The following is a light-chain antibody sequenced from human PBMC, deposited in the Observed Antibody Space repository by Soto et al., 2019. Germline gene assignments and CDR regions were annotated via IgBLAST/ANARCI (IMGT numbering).Light chain of an antibody. CDR2: GAS. CDR1: KSVSSSRY. CDR3: RQYGSSPSYT. J-gene: IGKJ2*01. V-gene: IGKV3-20*01. Sequence: EIVLTQSPGTLSLSPGERATLSCRASKSVSSSRYLAWYQQKPGQAPRLLIYGASSRATGIPDRFSGSGSATDFTLTISRLEPEDFAVDYCRQYGSSPSYTFGQGTKLEIK.